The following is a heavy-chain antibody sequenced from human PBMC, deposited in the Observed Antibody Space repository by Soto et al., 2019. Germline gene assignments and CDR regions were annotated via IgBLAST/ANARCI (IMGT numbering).Heavy chain of an antibody. D-gene: IGHD3-10*01. CDR3: AKRSLWFGEFDY. V-gene: IGHV3-23*01. Sequence: EVQLLESGGGLVQPGGSLRLSCAASGLPFSSYAMSGVRKAPGKGLEWVSAISGSGGSTYYADSVKGRFTISRDNSKNTLYLQMNSLRAEDTAVYYCAKRSLWFGEFDYWGQGTLVTVSS. CDR2: ISGSGGST. CDR1: GLPFSSYA. J-gene: IGHJ4*02.